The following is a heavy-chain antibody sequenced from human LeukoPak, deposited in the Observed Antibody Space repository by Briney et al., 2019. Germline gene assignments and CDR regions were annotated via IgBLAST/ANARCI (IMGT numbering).Heavy chain of an antibody. V-gene: IGHV3-30-3*01. J-gene: IGHJ3*01. Sequence: GRCVRLSCAASGYTFSSYAMPWVRQAPGKGLEWVAVISYDGSNKYYADSVKGRFTISRDDSKETVFLQMNSLRAEDTALYYCAKGKVNHDGAFDFWGQGTTVTVSS. CDR2: ISYDGSNK. CDR3: AKGKVNHDGAFDF. CDR1: GYTFSSYA. D-gene: IGHD1-14*01.